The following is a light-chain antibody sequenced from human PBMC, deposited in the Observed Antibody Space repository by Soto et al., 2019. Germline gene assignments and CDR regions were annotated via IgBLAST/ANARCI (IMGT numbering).Light chain of an antibody. CDR2: GVS. Sequence: QSVLTQPRSVSGSPGQSVAISCTGTSSDVGGYNYVSWYQQHPGKAPKLLIYGVSERPSGVPDRFSGSKSGSTASLTISGLQAEDEADYYCCSYADSNSYVFGTGTKVTVL. V-gene: IGLV2-11*01. CDR3: CSYADSNSYV. J-gene: IGLJ1*01. CDR1: SSDVGGYNY.